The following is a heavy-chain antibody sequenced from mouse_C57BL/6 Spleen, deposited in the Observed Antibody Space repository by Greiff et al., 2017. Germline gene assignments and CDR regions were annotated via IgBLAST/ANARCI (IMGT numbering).Heavy chain of an antibody. CDR2: INPSNGGT. J-gene: IGHJ4*01. Sequence: QVQLQQPGTELVKPGASVKLSCKASGYTFTSYWMHWVKQRPGQGLEWIGNINPSNGGTNYNEKFKSKATLTVDKSSSTAYMQRSTLTSEDSAVYYCARSGSNYYYAMDYWGQGTSVTVSS. D-gene: IGHD2-5*01. V-gene: IGHV1-53*01. CDR1: GYTFTSYW. CDR3: ARSGSNYYYAMDY.